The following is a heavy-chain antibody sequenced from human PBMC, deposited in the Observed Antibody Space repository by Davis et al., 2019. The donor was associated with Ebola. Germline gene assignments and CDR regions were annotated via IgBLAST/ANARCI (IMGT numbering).Heavy chain of an antibody. V-gene: IGHV1-46*01. CDR3: ARGGPFHYGSGSYYTFDY. Sequence: ASVKVSCKASGYTFTSYYVHWVRQAPGQGLEWMGIINPSGGSTNYAQKFQGRVTMTRDTSTSTVYMELNSLRSEDTAVFYCARGGPFHYGSGSYYTFDYWSQGTLVTVSS. CDR1: GYTFTSYY. D-gene: IGHD3-10*01. J-gene: IGHJ4*02. CDR2: INPSGGST.